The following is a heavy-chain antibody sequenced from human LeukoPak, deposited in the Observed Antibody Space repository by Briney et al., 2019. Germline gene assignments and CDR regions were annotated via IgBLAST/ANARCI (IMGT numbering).Heavy chain of an antibody. CDR3: ARTGAGITGTKNWFDP. CDR1: GFTFSSYS. D-gene: IGHD1-20*01. CDR2: ISSSSSYI. Sequence: GGSLRLSCAASGFTFSSYSMNWVRQAPGKGLEWVSSISSSSSYIYYADSAKGRFTISRDNAKNSLYLQMNSLRAEDTAVYYCARTGAGITGTKNWFDPWGQGTLVTVSS. J-gene: IGHJ5*02. V-gene: IGHV3-21*01.